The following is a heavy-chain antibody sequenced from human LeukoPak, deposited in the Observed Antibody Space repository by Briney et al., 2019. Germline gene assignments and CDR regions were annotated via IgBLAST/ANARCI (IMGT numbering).Heavy chain of an antibody. CDR1: GFLFSTYG. Sequence: GGSLRLSCTASGFLFSTYGMHWVRQAPGKGLEWVAFIQFDGSDEFYADSVKGRFTISRDNSKNTLYLQMNSLKTEDTAVYYCTRDASAAASRPPYYYYMDVWGKGTTVTVSS. V-gene: IGHV3-30*02. D-gene: IGHD2-2*01. CDR2: IQFDGSDE. CDR3: TRDASAAASRPPYYYYMDV. J-gene: IGHJ6*03.